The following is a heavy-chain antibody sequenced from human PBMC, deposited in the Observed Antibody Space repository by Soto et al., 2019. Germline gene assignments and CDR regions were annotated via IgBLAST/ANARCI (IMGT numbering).Heavy chain of an antibody. J-gene: IGHJ4*02. V-gene: IGHV3-23*01. Sequence: GGSLRLSCAASGFTFSSYAMSWVRQAPGKGLEWVSSISGSGGGTYYADSVKGRFTFSRDNSKNTLYLQMNSLRAEDTAVYYCAKFGMATTKRSPPYYIDYWGQGALVT. CDR3: AKFGMATTKRSPPYYIDY. D-gene: IGHD1-1*01. CDR2: ISGSGGGT. CDR1: GFTFSSYA.